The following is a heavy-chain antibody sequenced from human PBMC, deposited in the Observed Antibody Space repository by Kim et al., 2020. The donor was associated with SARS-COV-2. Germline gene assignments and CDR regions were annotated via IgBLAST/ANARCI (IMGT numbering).Heavy chain of an antibody. J-gene: IGHJ6*02. Sequence: GGSLRLSCAASGFTFSSYAMSWVRHAPGKGLEWVSGISRSGDRTYNSDPVKGRFTVSRDNSKNTMFLQMNSLRAEDTAVYYCAKDRVTIFGLAYGDAYHYGMDVWGQGTTVSVSS. CDR1: GFTFSSYA. D-gene: IGHD3-3*01. V-gene: IGHV3-23*01. CDR3: AKDRVTIFGLAYGDAYHYGMDV. CDR2: ISRSGDRT.